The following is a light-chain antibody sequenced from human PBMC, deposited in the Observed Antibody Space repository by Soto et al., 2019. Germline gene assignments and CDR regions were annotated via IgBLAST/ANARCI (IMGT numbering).Light chain of an antibody. J-gene: IGKJ1*01. Sequence: DIQITQSPSILSASVGDRVTITCRASQSISSWLAWYQQKPGEAPKLLIYDASALQRGVPSRFSGSGAGTKFTLTIASLQPDDFATDYCQQYETFSGTFGPGTKVDIK. CDR1: QSISSW. V-gene: IGKV1-5*01. CDR2: DAS. CDR3: QQYETFSGT.